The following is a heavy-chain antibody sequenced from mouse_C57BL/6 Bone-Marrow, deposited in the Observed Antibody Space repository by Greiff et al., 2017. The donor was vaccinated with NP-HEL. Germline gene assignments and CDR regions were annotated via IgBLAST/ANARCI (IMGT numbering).Heavy chain of an antibody. V-gene: IGHV5-4*01. J-gene: IGHJ1*03. CDR3: ARDLGNRWYFDV. CDR1: GFTFSSYA. CDR2: ISDGGSYT. D-gene: IGHD3-1*01. Sequence: EVQLVESGGGLVKPGGSLKLSCAASGFTFSSYAMSWVRQTPEKRLEWVATISDGGSYTYYPDNVKGRFTISRDNAKNNLYLQMSHLKSEDTAMYYCARDLGNRWYFDVWGTGTTVTVSS.